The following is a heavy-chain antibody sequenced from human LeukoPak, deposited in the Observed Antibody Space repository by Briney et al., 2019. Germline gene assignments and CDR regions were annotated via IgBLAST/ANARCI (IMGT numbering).Heavy chain of an antibody. CDR3: ARAAVADY. J-gene: IGHJ4*02. D-gene: IGHD6-19*01. CDR1: GFTVSSSY. Sequence: GGSLRLSCAASGFTVSSSYMNWVRQAPGKGLEWVSVIYRGGSTSFYADSVKGRFTISRDNSKNTLYLQMNSLRAEDTAVYYCARAAVADYWGQGTLVTVSS. V-gene: IGHV3-53*01. CDR2: IYRGGSTS.